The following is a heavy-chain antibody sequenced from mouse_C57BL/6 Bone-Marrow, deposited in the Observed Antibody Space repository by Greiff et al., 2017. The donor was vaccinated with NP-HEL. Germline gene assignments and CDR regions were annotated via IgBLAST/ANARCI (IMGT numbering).Heavy chain of an antibody. V-gene: IGHV1-69*01. CDR1: GYTFTSYW. CDR3: AREGNWDEDGYFDV. J-gene: IGHJ1*03. D-gene: IGHD4-1*01. CDR2: IDPSDSYT. Sequence: QVQLQQPGAELVMPGASVKLSCKASGYTFTSYWMHWVKQRPGQGLEWIGEIDPSDSYTNYNQKFKGKSTLTVDKSSSTGYMQLSSLTSEDSAVYYCAREGNWDEDGYFDVWGTGTTVTVSA.